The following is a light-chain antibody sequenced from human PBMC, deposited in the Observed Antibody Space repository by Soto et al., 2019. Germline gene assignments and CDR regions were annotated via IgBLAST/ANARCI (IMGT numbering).Light chain of an antibody. CDR1: QSFRGL. J-gene: IGKJ5*01. CDR3: QQRHMWPIT. V-gene: IGKV3-11*01. CDR2: AAY. Sequence: EVVLTQSPVPLSLSPGERATLSCRASQSFRGLLAWYQQKPGQAPRLLIYAAYNRATGIPPRFSGSGSGTDFTLTISSLEPEDSAVYYCQQRHMWPITFGQGTRLEIK.